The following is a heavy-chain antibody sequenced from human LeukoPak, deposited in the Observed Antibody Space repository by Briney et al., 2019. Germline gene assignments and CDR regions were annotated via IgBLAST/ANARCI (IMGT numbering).Heavy chain of an antibody. J-gene: IGHJ3*02. CDR1: GFTFSNAW. CDR3: TTDHEWELLGDI. D-gene: IGHD1-26*01. Sequence: GGSLRLSCAASGFTFSNAWMSWVRQAPGKGLEWVGRIKSKTDGGTTDYAAPVKGRFTISRDDSKNTLYLQMNSLKTEDTAVYYCTTDHEWELLGDIWGQGTMVTVSS. V-gene: IGHV3-15*01. CDR2: IKSKTDGGTT.